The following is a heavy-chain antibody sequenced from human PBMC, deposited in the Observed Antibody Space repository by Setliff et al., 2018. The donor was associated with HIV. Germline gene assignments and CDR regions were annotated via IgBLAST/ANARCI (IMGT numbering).Heavy chain of an antibody. Sequence: SETLSLTCAVSGDSINKYYWSWIRQPPGKGLEWLGNIYYTGFAYYNPSLKSRVTISLDTSKTHFFLNLTSVTDADTAVYFCTREGRGDPAMATTRIDYWGQGKLVTVSS. D-gene: IGHD1-1*01. CDR3: TREGRGDPAMATTRIDY. CDR2: IYYTGFA. V-gene: IGHV4-59*04. J-gene: IGHJ4*02. CDR1: GDSINKYY.